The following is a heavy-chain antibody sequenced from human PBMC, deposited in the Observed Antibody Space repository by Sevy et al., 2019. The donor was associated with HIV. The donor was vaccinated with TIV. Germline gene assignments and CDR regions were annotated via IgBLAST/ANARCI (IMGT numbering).Heavy chain of an antibody. CDR3: ARDHVKDGDLGDYYYFAMDV. V-gene: IGHV3-11*01. Sequence: GGSLRLSCAASGFTFSDYYMSWIRQAPGKGLEWVSDISGSDNTIFYADSVKGRFTISRDNAKNSLYLQMTSLRAEDTAVYYCARDHVKDGDLGDYYYFAMDVWGQRTTVTVSS. J-gene: IGHJ6*02. D-gene: IGHD4-17*01. CDR2: ISGSDNTI. CDR1: GFTFSDYY.